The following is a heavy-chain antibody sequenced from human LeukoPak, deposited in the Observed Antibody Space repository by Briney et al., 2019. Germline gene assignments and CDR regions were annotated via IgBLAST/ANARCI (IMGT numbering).Heavy chain of an antibody. CDR3: ASPDLEYDWGGLYGMDV. V-gene: IGHV3-7*01. D-gene: IGHD3-16*01. CDR2: IKQDGSEK. J-gene: IGHJ6*02. Sequence: GGSLRLSCAASGFTFSSYAMSWVRQAPGKGLEWVANIKQDGSEKYYVDSVKGRFTISRDNAKNSLYLQMNSLRAEDTAVYYCASPDLEYDWGGLYGMDVWGQGTTVTVSS. CDR1: GFTFSSYA.